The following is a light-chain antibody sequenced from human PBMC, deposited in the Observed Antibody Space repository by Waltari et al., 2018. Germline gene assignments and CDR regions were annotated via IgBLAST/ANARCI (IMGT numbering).Light chain of an antibody. V-gene: IGKV3D-15*01. CDR2: GAS. J-gene: IGKJ1*01. CDR1: QSVNSD. CDR3: QQYRNWPPWT. Sequence: EIVMTQSPATLSVSPGERVTLPCRARQSVNSDLAWYQHQPGQAPRLRIYGASTRATGIPARFSCSGSGTEFTLTISSLQSEDFAVYSCQQYRNWPPWTFGQGTKVEIK.